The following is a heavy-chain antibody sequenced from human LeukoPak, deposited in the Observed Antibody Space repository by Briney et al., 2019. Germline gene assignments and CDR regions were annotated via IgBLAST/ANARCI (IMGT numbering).Heavy chain of an antibody. CDR1: GYTFTNYY. D-gene: IGHD5-24*01. CDR3: ARIRDGYNDAYDI. CDR2: INPGGDNT. J-gene: IGHJ3*02. Sequence: GASVKVSCKASGYTFTNYYIHWVRQAPGQGLEWMGLINPGGDNTDYAQNFQGRVTMTRDTSTSTVYMGLSSLRPEDTAVYYCARIRDGYNDAYDIWGQGTMVAVSS. V-gene: IGHV1-46*01.